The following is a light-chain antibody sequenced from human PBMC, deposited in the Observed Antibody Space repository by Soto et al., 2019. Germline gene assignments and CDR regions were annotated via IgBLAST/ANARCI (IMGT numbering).Light chain of an antibody. J-gene: IGKJ1*01. CDR2: DVS. CDR1: RDIGSD. V-gene: IGKV1-13*02. CDR3: QQYDSFSVT. Sequence: ATQMTQSPSSLSASVGDRITITCRASRDIGSDLSWHQQKPGKAPKLLIYDVSALKRGVPPRFSGSGSGTEFTLTISSLQPDDFATYYCQQYDSFSVTFGQGTKVDI.